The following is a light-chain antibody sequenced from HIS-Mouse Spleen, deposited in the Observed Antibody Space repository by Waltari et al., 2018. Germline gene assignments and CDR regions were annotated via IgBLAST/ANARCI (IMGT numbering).Light chain of an antibody. J-gene: IGLJ2*01. CDR2: DNT. Sequence: QSVLTQPPSVSAAPGQKVTISCSGSSSNIGNNYVSWYQQLPGPAPKLLIYDNTKRPSGIPDRFSGSKSGTSATLGITGLQTGDEADYYCGTWDSSLSAGVFGGGTKLTVL. CDR1: SSNIGNNY. V-gene: IGLV1-51*01. CDR3: GTWDSSLSAGV.